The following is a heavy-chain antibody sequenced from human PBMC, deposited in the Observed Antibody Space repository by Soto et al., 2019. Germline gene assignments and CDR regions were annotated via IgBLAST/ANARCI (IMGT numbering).Heavy chain of an antibody. CDR3: ARDVSYGDAFDI. D-gene: IGHD1-26*01. V-gene: IGHV3-21*01. CDR1: GFTFSSYS. J-gene: IGHJ3*02. Sequence: VQLVESGGGLVKPGGSLRLSCAASGFTFSSYSMNWVRQAPGKGLEWVSSISSSSSYIYYADSVKGRFTISRDNAKNSLYLQMNSLRAEDTAVYYCARDVSYGDAFDIWGQGTMVTVSS. CDR2: ISSSSSYI.